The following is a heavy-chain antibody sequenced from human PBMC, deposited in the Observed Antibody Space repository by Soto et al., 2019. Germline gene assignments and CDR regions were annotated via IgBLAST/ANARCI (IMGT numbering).Heavy chain of an antibody. V-gene: IGHV1-69*01. CDR2: IIPIFGTA. J-gene: IGHJ6*02. Sequence: QVQLVQSGAEVKKPGSSVKVSCKASGGTFSSYAISWVRQAPGQGLEWMGGIIPIFGTANYAQKFQGRVTITADESTSTAYMELSSLRSEDTAVYYCASKSSGWYGEIQDYYYYGMDVWGQGTTVTVSS. D-gene: IGHD6-19*01. CDR3: ASKSSGWYGEIQDYYYYGMDV. CDR1: GGTFSSYA.